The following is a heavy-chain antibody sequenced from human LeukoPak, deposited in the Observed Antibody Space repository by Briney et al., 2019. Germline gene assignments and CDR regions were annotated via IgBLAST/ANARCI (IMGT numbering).Heavy chain of an antibody. CDR2: INDSGST. V-gene: IGHV4-34*01. D-gene: IGHD2-2*01. Sequence: SETLSLTCAVYGESLSAYYWSWIRQPPGKGREWIGEINDSGSTNYNPSLKSRVTISVDTSKNQFSLKLSSVTAADTAVYYCARSLGYCSRTRCTDAHDIWGQGTMVTVSS. CDR1: GESLSAYY. CDR3: ARSLGYCSRTRCTDAHDI. J-gene: IGHJ3*02.